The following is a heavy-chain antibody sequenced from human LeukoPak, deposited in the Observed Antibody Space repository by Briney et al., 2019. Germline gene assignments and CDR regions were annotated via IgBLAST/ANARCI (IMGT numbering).Heavy chain of an antibody. V-gene: IGHV1-69*04. CDR2: IIPILGIA. CDR1: GGTFSSYA. CDR3: ARLTGTDY. Sequence: XGGTFSSYAXXXXRXAXGQGLEWMGRIIPILGIANYAQKFQGRVTITADKSTSTAYMELSSLRSEDTAVYYCARLTGTDYWGQGTLVTVSS. J-gene: IGHJ4*02. D-gene: IGHD1-20*01.